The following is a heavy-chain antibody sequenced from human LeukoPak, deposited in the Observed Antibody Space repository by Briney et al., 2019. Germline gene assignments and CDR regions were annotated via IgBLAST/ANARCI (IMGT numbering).Heavy chain of an antibody. CDR1: GVSISSGGYY. Sequence: NSSETLSLTCTVSGVSISSGGYYWSWIRQPPGKGLEWIGYIYHSGSTYYNPSLKSRVTISVDRSKNQFSLKLSSVTAADTAVYYCARDGAIVGASNYYYYMDVWGKGTTVTVSS. V-gene: IGHV4-30-2*01. D-gene: IGHD1-26*01. CDR3: ARDGAIVGASNYYYYMDV. CDR2: IYHSGST. J-gene: IGHJ6*03.